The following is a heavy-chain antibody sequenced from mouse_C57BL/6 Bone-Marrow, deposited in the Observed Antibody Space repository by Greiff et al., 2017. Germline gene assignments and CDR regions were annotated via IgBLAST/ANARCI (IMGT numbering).Heavy chain of an antibody. Sequence: EVKLVESGGGLVQPGGSLKLSCAASGFTFSDYYMYWVRQTPEKRLEWVAYISNGGGSTYYPDTVKGRFTISRDNAKNTLYLQMSRLKSEDTAMYYCARLITTVVATDWYFDVWGTGTTVTVSS. D-gene: IGHD1-1*01. CDR2: ISNGGGST. V-gene: IGHV5-12*01. CDR1: GFTFSDYY. J-gene: IGHJ1*03. CDR3: ARLITTVVATDWYFDV.